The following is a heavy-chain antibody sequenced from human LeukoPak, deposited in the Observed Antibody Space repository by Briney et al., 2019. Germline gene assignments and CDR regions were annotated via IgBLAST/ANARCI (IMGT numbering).Heavy chain of an antibody. CDR3: AKDYYDSSGCCFDY. CDR2: ISTGNNYI. D-gene: IGHD3-22*01. Sequence: GGSLRLSCAASGFTFSSYSMNWVRQAPGKGLEWVSSISTGNNYIYYADSVKGRFTISRDNAKNSLYLQMNSLRAEDTAVYYCAKDYYDSSGCCFDYWGQGTLVTVSS. CDR1: GFTFSSYS. J-gene: IGHJ4*02. V-gene: IGHV3-21*04.